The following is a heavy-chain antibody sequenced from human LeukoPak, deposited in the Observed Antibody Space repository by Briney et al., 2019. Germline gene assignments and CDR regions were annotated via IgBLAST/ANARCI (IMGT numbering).Heavy chain of an antibody. Sequence: PGGSLRLFCAASGFTFSTYSMNWVRQAPGKGLEWVSYIDSGSNTIYYADSVKGRFTISRDNAKNSLYLQMNSLRAEDTAVYYCASPFDYWGQGTLVTVSS. CDR3: ASPFDY. V-gene: IGHV3-48*04. CDR2: IDSGSNTI. CDR1: GFTFSTYS. J-gene: IGHJ4*02.